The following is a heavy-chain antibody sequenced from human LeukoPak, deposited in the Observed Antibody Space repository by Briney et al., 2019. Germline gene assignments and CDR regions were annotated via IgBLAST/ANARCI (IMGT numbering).Heavy chain of an antibody. D-gene: IGHD2-15*01. J-gene: IGHJ4*02. Sequence: ASVKVSCKASGYTFTGYYMHWVRQAPGQGLEWMGRINPNSGGTNYAQKFQGRVTMTRDTSISTAYMELSRLRSDDTAVYYCARVRRYCSGGSCYYFDYWGQGTLVTVSS. V-gene: IGHV1-2*06. CDR3: ARVRRYCSGGSCYYFDY. CDR2: INPNSGGT. CDR1: GYTFTGYY.